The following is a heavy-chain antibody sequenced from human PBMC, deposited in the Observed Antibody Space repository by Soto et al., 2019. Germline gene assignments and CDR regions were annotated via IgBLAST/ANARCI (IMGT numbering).Heavy chain of an antibody. V-gene: IGHV3-23*01. CDR2: ISGSGGSSGP. D-gene: IGHD1-1*01. J-gene: IGHJ4*02. CDR3: AKERCRTANCYVPEY. CDR1: GFTFSTYT. Sequence: PGGSLRLSCVASGFTFSTYTMSWVRQAPGKGLEWVSVISGSGGSSGPSYADSVQGRFSISRDNTRNTLYLQMNSLRGEDTAMYYGAKERCRTANCYVPEYWGQGTRVTVSS.